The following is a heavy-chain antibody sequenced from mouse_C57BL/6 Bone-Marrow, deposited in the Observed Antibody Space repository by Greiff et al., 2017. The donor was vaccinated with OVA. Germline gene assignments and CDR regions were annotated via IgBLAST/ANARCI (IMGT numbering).Heavy chain of an antibody. Sequence: VKLVESGAELVRPGASVKLSCKASGYTFTDYYINWVKQRPGQGLEWIARIYPGSGNTYYNEKFKGKATLTAEKSSSTAYMQLSSLTSEDSAVYFCASWAMDYWGQGTSVTVSS. CDR2: IYPGSGNT. J-gene: IGHJ4*01. CDR3: ASWAMDY. CDR1: GYTFTDYY. V-gene: IGHV1-76*01.